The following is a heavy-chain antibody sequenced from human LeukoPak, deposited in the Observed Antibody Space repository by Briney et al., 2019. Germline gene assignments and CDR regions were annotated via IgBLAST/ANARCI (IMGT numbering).Heavy chain of an antibody. D-gene: IGHD3-10*01. CDR2: INHSGST. Sequence: SETLSLTCSVSGDSISSSSYNWCWIRQPPGKGLEWIGEINHSGSTNYNPSLKSRVTISVDTSKNQFSLKRSSVTAADTAVYYCARRPVYGSGSINNYVRDYWFDPWGQGTLVTVSS. J-gene: IGHJ5*02. CDR1: GDSISSSSYN. CDR3: ARRPVYGSGSINNYVRDYWFDP. V-gene: IGHV4-39*07.